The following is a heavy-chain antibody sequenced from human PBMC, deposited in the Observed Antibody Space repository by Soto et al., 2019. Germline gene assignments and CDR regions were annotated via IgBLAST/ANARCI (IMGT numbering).Heavy chain of an antibody. CDR1: GFAFSTYM. V-gene: IGHV3-48*02. D-gene: IGHD3-10*01. CDR2: ISTNGRSK. CDR3: VRDRDLRDYYGMDV. Sequence: GGSLRLSCAGSGFAFSTYMMNWVRHAPGKGLEWIADISTNGRSKSYAASVRGRFTISRDNTKNSTYLQMNSLRDDDTAVYYCVRDRDLRDYYGMDVWGQGTTVTVSS. J-gene: IGHJ6*02.